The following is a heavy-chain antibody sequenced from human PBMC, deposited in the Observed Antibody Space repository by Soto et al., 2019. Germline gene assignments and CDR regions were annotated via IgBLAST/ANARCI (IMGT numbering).Heavy chain of an antibody. CDR2: IYYSGST. CDR1: GGSISSGGYY. D-gene: IGHD2-21*02. Sequence: HVQLQESGPGLVKPSQTLSLTCTVSGGSISSGGYYWSWIRQHPGKGLEWIGYIYYSGSTYYNPSLKSRVTISVDTSKNQFSLKLSSVTAADTAVYYCARVVEYGGNSYVDWFDPWGQGTLVTVSS. V-gene: IGHV4-31*03. J-gene: IGHJ5*02. CDR3: ARVVEYGGNSYVDWFDP.